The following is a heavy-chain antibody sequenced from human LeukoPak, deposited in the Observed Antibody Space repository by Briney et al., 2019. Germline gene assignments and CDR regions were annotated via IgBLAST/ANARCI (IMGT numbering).Heavy chain of an antibody. V-gene: IGHV6-1*01. J-gene: IGHJ3*02. D-gene: IGHD3-16*01. CDR2: TYYRSKWYN. CDR3: AIDAYDYVWGSLDAFDI. CDR1: GDSVSSNSAA. Sequence: SQTLSLTCAISGDSVSSNSAAWNWIRQSPSRGLEWLGRTYYRSKWYNDYAVSVKSRITINPDTSKNQFSLQLNSVTPEDTAVYYCAIDAYDYVWGSLDAFDIWGQGTMVTVSS.